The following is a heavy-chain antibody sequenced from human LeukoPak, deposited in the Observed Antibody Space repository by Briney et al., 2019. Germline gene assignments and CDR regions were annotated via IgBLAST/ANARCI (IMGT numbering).Heavy chain of an antibody. V-gene: IGHV3-48*01. CDR1: GFTFSSYS. Sequence: GGSLRLSCAASGFTFSSYSMNWVRQAPGKGLEWVSYISSSSSTIYYADSVKGRFTISRDNAKNSLYLQMNSLRAEDTAVYYCARVGDYVWGSYHKPNDYWGQGTLVTVSS. CDR3: ARVGDYVWGSYHKPNDY. J-gene: IGHJ4*02. CDR2: ISSSSSTI. D-gene: IGHD3-16*01.